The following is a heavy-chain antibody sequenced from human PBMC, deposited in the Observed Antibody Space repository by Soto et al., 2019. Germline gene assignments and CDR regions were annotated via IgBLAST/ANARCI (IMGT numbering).Heavy chain of an antibody. V-gene: IGHV1-18*01. CDR3: ARGSSPVDFDY. Sequence: QVQLVQSGAEVKKPGASVKVSCKTSGYTFTNYGINWVRQAPGQGLEWMGWINAYNGKTNYAQRLQGRVIITTDTSPSTAYMELRSLRSDDTAVYYCARGSSPVDFDYWGQGTLVTVSS. D-gene: IGHD6-13*01. CDR1: GYTFTNYG. J-gene: IGHJ4*02. CDR2: INAYNGKT.